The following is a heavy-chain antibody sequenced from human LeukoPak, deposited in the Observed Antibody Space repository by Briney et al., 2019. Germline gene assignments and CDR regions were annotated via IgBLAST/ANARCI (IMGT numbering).Heavy chain of an antibody. CDR3: ARTADSSSWYEPHYYYYYYMDV. J-gene: IGHJ6*03. V-gene: IGHV4-59*07. Sequence: SDTLSLTCTVSGGSISSYYWSWIRQPPGKGLEWIGYIYYSGSTNYNPSLKSRVTISVDTSKNQFSLKLSSVTAADTAVYYCARTADSSSWYEPHYYYYYYMDVWGKGTTVTVSS. CDR2: IYYSGST. CDR1: GGSISSYY. D-gene: IGHD6-13*01.